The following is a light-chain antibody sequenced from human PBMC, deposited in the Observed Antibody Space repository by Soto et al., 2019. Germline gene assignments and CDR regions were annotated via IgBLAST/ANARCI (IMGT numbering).Light chain of an antibody. V-gene: IGKV3-15*01. CDR3: QQYFEWPPMT. J-gene: IGKJ1*01. CDR1: ETVATN. Sequence: VMTQAPATLSVSPGERSTLSCLASETVATNLAWYQQKPGQAPRLIISGASTRAAGISDRFRGSGSGTEFTLTISSLRSEDSAIYYCQQYFEWPPMTFGQGTKVDIK. CDR2: GAS.